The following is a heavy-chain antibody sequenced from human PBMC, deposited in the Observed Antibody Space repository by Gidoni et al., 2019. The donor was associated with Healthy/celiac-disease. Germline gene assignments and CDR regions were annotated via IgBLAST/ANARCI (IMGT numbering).Heavy chain of an antibody. Sequence: QVQLVESGGGVVQPGRSLRLSFAASGFPFISYGMHWVRQAPGKGLEWVAVIWYDGSNKYYADSVKGRFTISRDNSKNTLYLQMNSLRAEDTAVYYCARDSSIAARPPILWYYYYGMDVWGQGTTVTVSS. CDR2: IWYDGSNK. V-gene: IGHV3-33*01. D-gene: IGHD6-6*01. CDR3: ARDSSIAARPPILWYYYYGMDV. J-gene: IGHJ6*02. CDR1: GFPFISYG.